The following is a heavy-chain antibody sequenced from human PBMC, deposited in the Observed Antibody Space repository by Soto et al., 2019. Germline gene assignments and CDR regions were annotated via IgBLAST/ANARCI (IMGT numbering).Heavy chain of an antibody. CDR1: GGTFSSYT. D-gene: IGHD2-2*01. J-gene: IGHJ4*02. CDR2: IIPILGIA. V-gene: IGHV1-69*04. CDR3: AREPPYPSYCSSTSCYGDYFDY. Sequence: VKVSCKASGGTFSSYTISWVRQAPGQGLEWMGRIIPILGIAIYAQKFQGRVTITADKSTSTAYMELSSLRSEDTAVYYCAREPPYPSYCSSTSCYGDYFDYWGQGTLVTVSS.